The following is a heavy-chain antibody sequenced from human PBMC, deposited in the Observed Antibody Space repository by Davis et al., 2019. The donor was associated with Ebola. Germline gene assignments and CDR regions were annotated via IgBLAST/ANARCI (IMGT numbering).Heavy chain of an antibody. J-gene: IGHJ4*02. D-gene: IGHD6-13*01. CDR3: ARYIAAEDY. CDR1: GYSFTTYW. V-gene: IGHV5-10-1*01. Sequence: PGGSLRLSCKGSGYSFTTYWISWVRQVPGKGLEWLGRIDPSDSYTTYNPTFRGHVTISVDQSISTAYLQWSSLEASDTAIYFCARYIAAEDYWGQGTVVTVSS. CDR2: IDPSDSYT.